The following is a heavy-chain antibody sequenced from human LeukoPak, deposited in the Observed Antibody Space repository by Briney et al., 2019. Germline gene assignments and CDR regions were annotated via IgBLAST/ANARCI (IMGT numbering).Heavy chain of an antibody. CDR3: ARGAISSGWYNPVQYYFDY. D-gene: IGHD6-19*01. J-gene: IGHJ4*02. CDR2: INPSGGST. V-gene: IGHV1-46*01. Sequence: ASVKVSCKASGYTFTSYYMHWVRQAPGQGLEWMGIINPSGGSTSYAQKFQGRVTMTRDTSTSTVYMELSSLRSEDTAVYYCARGAISSGWYNPVQYYFDYWGQGTLVAVSS. CDR1: GYTFTSYY.